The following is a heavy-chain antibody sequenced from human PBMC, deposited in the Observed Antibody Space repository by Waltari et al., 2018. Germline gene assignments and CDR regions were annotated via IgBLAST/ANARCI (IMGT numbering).Heavy chain of an antibody. V-gene: IGHV4-38-2*02. CDR1: GDSIRRDFY. D-gene: IGHD3-10*01. CDR3: ARDMVQGENGMDV. CDR2: RIHSGRT. J-gene: IGHJ6*02. Sequence: QVQLQESGPGLVKSSETLTLTCAISGDSIRRDFYWGWIRQPPGKGLEWIGSRIHSGRTYHNPSLKSRVTMIIDTSKNQFSLRLSSVTAADTAVYYCARDMVQGENGMDVWGQGTTVIVSS.